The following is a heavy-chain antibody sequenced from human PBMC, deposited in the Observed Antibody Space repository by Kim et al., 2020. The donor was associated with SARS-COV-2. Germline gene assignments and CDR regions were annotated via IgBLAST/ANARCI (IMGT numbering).Heavy chain of an antibody. CDR2: IYYSGST. J-gene: IGHJ4*02. Sequence: SETLSLTCTVSGGSISSYSWSWILQPPGKGLEWVGYIYYSGSTNYNPSLKSRFTITADTSKNQFSLKLISVTAADTAVYYCARGFDYWRQGTLVTVSS. CDR1: GGSISSYS. V-gene: IGHV4-59*01. CDR3: ARGFDY.